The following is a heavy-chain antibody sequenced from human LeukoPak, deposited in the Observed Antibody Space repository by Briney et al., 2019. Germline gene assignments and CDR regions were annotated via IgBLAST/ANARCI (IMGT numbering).Heavy chain of an antibody. CDR3: ARDRGYYYDSSGNAFDI. Sequence: PGGSLRLSCAASGFTFSSYSMNWVSQAPGKGLEWVSSISSSSSYIYYADSVKGRFTISRDNAKNSLYLQMNSLRAEDTAVYYCARDRGYYYDSSGNAFDIWGQGTMVTVSS. CDR2: ISSSSSYI. D-gene: IGHD3-22*01. V-gene: IGHV3-21*01. J-gene: IGHJ3*02. CDR1: GFTFSSYS.